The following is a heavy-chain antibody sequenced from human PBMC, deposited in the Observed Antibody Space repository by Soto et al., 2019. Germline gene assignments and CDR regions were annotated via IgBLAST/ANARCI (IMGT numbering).Heavy chain of an antibody. J-gene: IGHJ5*02. V-gene: IGHV3-23*01. Sequence: GGSLRLSCAASGFTFSTYAMIWVRQAPGQGLEWVSAISYTGGTSYYADSVRGRFTISRDNSKNTLFLQMNSLRADDTAVYYCAKLVVSATTTWGQGTLVTVSS. CDR3: AKLVVSATTT. D-gene: IGHD2-8*02. CDR1: GFTFSTYA. CDR2: ISYTGGTS.